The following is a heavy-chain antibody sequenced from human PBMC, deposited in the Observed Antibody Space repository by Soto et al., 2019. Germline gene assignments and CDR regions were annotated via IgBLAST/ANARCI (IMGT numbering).Heavy chain of an antibody. CDR3: ARLTIYSSSWLGFDY. D-gene: IGHD6-13*01. CDR1: GGSISSYY. V-gene: IGHV4-59*08. Sequence: SETLSLTCTVSGGSISSYYWSWIRQPPGKGLEWIGYIYYSGSTNYNPSLKSRVTISVDTSKNQFSLKLSSVTAADTAVYYCARLTIYSSSWLGFDYWGQGTLVTVSS. CDR2: IYYSGST. J-gene: IGHJ4*02.